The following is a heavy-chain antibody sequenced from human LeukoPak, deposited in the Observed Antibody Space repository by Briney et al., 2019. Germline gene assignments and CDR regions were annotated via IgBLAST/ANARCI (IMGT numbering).Heavy chain of an antibody. Sequence: SETLSLTCTVSGGSITSGGSSWTWIRQDPGKGLARIGYIYNSGSTLYNPSLESRVTISVDTPNNQFSLKLTSVTAADTAVYYCARVGGGSFPYYFDYWGQGTLVTVSS. D-gene: IGHD1-26*01. J-gene: IGHJ4*02. V-gene: IGHV4-31*03. CDR3: ARVGGGSFPYYFDY. CDR2: IYNSGST. CDR1: GGSITSGGSS.